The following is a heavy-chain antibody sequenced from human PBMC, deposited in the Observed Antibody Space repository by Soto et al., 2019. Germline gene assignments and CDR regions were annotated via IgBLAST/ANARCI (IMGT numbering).Heavy chain of an antibody. J-gene: IGHJ5*02. CDR3: ARRYCSSTSCYQNWFDP. CDR1: AFSYSDYY. CDR2: ISSSSSYT. V-gene: IGHV3-11*06. D-gene: IGHD2-2*01. Sequence: EGSRRLSCAASAFSYSDYYMSGIRQAPVKVLERGSYISSSSSYTNYADSLKGRFTISRDNAKNSLYLQMNSLRAEDTAVYYCARRYCSSTSCYQNWFDPWGQGTPVTVS.